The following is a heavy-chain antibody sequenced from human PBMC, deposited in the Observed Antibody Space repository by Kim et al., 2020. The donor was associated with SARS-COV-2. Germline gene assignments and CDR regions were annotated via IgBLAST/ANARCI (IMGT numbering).Heavy chain of an antibody. J-gene: IGHJ3*02. D-gene: IGHD3-3*01. CDR1: GFNFTDYV. Sequence: GGSLRLSCTASGFNFTDYVVHWVRQAPGKGLEWVGLIRTRAYGATTAYAASVRGRFTSAREDSKSIAYLQMKSLKTEDTGVYFCVRGDVEGSSTHYDFWARPPSGTFDIWGQGTTVIVSS. CDR3: VRGDVEGSSTHYDFWARPPSGTFDI. V-gene: IGHV3-49*04. CDR2: IRTRAYGATT.